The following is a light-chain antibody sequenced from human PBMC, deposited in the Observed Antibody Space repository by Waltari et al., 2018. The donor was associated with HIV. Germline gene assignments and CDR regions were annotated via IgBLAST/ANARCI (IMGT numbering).Light chain of an antibody. V-gene: IGLV6-57*01. CDR2: EDN. CDR1: SGSIATNY. CDR3: QSYDNTDVV. Sequence: NFILTQPHSLSESPGKTVTIPCTRSSGSIATNYVPWYQLRPGTFPTTVIYEDNQSPSGVPDRFSGSIDSSSNSASLTISGLKTEDEADYYCQSYDNTDVVFGGGTKLTVL. J-gene: IGLJ2*01.